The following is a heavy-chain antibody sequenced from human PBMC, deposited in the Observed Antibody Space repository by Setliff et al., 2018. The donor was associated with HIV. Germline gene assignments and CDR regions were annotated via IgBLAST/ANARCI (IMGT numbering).Heavy chain of an antibody. CDR2: ISISGGTI. CDR1: GFTFRKYD. D-gene: IGHD3-22*01. V-gene: IGHV3-11*01. J-gene: IGHJ4*02. Sequence: GGSLRLSCAASGFTFRKYDMSWLRQAPGKGLEWVSYISISGGTIYYADSVKGRFTISRDNAENSLYLQMNSLRAEDTAVYYCARDVSYYDISGYYLADFWGQGTLVTVSS. CDR3: ARDVSYYDISGYYLADF.